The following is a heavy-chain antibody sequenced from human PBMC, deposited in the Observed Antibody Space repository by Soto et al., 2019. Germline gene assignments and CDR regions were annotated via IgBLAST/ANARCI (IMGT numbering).Heavy chain of an antibody. CDR2: ISYDGSNK. D-gene: IGHD4-17*01. CDR3: AKAYGPTRNNWFDP. J-gene: IGHJ5*02. V-gene: IGHV3-30*18. Sequence: QVQLVESGGGVVQPGRSLRLSCAASGFTFSSYGMHWVRQAPGKGLEWVAVISYDGSNKYYADSVKGRFTISRDNSKNTLYLQMNSLRTEVTAVYYCAKAYGPTRNNWFDPWGQGTLVTVSS. CDR1: GFTFSSYG.